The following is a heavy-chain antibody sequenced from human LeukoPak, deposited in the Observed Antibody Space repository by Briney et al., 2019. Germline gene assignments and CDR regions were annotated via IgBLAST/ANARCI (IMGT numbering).Heavy chain of an antibody. Sequence: GGSLRLSCAASGFTFSRYSMNCVRHAPGKGRECVSSISIGNTYIYYAHSVKSRFTISRDNAKNSLYLQMNSLRAEDTAVYYCAGSDTIGYLPREWDYWYFDRWGRGTLVTVSS. CDR2: ISIGNTYI. V-gene: IGHV3-21*01. CDR1: GFTFSRYS. CDR3: AGSDTIGYLPREWDYWYFDR. D-gene: IGHD3-22*01. J-gene: IGHJ2*01.